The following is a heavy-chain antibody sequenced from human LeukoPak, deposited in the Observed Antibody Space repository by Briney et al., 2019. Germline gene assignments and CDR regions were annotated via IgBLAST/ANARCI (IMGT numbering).Heavy chain of an antibody. CDR3: ATDCSSTSCYVGSYYYYGMDV. V-gene: IGHV1-46*01. CDR1: GYTFTSYY. D-gene: IGHD2-2*01. Sequence: ASVKVSCKASGYTFTSYYMHWVRQAPGQGLEWMGIINPGGGSTSYAQKFQGRVTMTRDTSTSTVYMELSSLRSEGTAVYYCATDCSSTSCYVGSYYYYGMDVWGQGTTVTVSS. CDR2: INPGGGST. J-gene: IGHJ6*02.